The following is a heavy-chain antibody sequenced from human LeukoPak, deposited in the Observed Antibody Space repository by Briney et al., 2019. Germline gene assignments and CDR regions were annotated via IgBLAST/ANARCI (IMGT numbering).Heavy chain of an antibody. V-gene: IGHV1-3*01. CDR2: INAGNGNT. CDR1: GYTFTNYA. CDR3: ARAPRGTVTTWFDY. D-gene: IGHD4-17*01. J-gene: IGHJ5*01. Sequence: ASVKVSCKASGYTFTNYAMHWVRQAPGQRLEWMGWINAGNGNTKYSQKFQGRVTITRDTSASTAYMELSSLRSEDTAVYYCARAPRGTVTTWFDYWGQGTLVTVSS.